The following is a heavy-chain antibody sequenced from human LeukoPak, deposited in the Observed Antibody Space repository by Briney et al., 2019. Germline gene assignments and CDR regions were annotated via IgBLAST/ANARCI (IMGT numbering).Heavy chain of an antibody. J-gene: IGHJ6*03. CDR3: ARALAGPGPNYYYSKRDV. CDR1: GFTFSDYY. V-gene: IGHV3-11*01. CDR2: ISSSGSTI. D-gene: IGHD3-3*02. Sequence: TGGSLRLSCAASGFTFSDYYMSWIRQAPGKGLEWVSYISSSGSTIYYADSVKGRFTISRDNAKNSLYLQMNSLRAEDTAVYYWARALAGPGPNYYYSKRDVWGKGTTAT.